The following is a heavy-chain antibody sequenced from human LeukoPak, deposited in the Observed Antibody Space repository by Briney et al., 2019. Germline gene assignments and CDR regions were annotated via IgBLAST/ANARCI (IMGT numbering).Heavy chain of an antibody. D-gene: IGHD3-10*01. CDR3: ARDTPIWFGESHNWFDL. CDR1: GFTLSSYE. Sequence: GGSLRLSCIVSGFTLSSYEMTWVRQAPGKGLEWVSYISSSGSTIYYADSVKGRFTISRDNAKNSLYLQMNSLRAEDTAVYYCARDTPIWFGESHNWFDLWGQGTLVTVSS. V-gene: IGHV3-48*03. J-gene: IGHJ5*02. CDR2: ISSSGSTI.